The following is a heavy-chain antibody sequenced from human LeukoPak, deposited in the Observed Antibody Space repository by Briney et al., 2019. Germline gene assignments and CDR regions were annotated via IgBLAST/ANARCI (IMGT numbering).Heavy chain of an antibody. V-gene: IGHV1-8*01. CDR3: ARGPRNDP. Sequence: SVKVSCKTSGYPYSTWEINWVRQAAGQGLEWLGWVHPDSGNTDYAQKFRGRVTMSRDTSTSTAYMELSGLRLDDTAVYFCARGPRNDPWGQGTLVTVSS. D-gene: IGHD1-14*01. CDR2: VHPDSGNT. CDR1: GYPYSTWE. J-gene: IGHJ5*02.